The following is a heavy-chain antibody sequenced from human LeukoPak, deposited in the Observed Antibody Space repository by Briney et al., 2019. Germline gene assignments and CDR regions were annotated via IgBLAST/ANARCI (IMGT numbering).Heavy chain of an antibody. CDR2: IYTSGST. V-gene: IGHV4-4*07. CDR1: GGSISSYY. D-gene: IGHD3-22*01. CDR3: ARAPYYYDSNNDAFDI. J-gene: IGHJ3*02. Sequence: SETLSLTCTVSGGSISSYYWSWIRQPAGKGLEWIGRIYTSGSTNYNPSLKSRVTMSVDTSKNQFSLKLSSVTAADTAVYCCARAPYYYDSNNDAFDIWGQGTMVTVSS.